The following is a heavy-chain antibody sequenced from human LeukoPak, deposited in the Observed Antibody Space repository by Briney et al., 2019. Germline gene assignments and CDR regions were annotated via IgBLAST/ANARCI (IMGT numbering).Heavy chain of an antibody. CDR2: ISYDGSNK. CDR3: AGGQGWHFHL. V-gene: IGHV3-30*03. CDR1: GFTFSSYG. J-gene: IGHJ2*01. D-gene: IGHD2-15*01. Sequence: PGGSLRLSCAASGFTFSSYGMHWVRQAPGKGLEWVAVISYDGSNKYYADSVKGRFTISRDNSKNTLYLQMNSLRAEDTAVYYCAGGQGWHFHLWGRGTLITVSS.